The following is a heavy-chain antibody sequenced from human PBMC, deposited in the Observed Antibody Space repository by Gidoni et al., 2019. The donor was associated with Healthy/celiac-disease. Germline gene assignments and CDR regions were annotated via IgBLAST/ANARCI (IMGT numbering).Heavy chain of an antibody. J-gene: IGHJ4*02. V-gene: IGHV4-34*01. CDR2: INHSGST. Sequence: QVQLQQWGAGLLKPSETLSLTCAVYGGSFSGYYWSWIRQPPGKGLEWIGVINHSGSTNYNPSLKSRVTISVDTSKNQFSLKLSSVTAADTAVYYCARGTSSGFGYWGQGTLVTVSS. CDR3: ARGTSSGFGY. CDR1: GGSFSGYY. D-gene: IGHD6-19*01.